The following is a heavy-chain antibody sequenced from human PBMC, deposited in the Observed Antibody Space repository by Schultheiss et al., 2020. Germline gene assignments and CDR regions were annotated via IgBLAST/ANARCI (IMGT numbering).Heavy chain of an antibody. CDR3: ARELDIVVVPAAIRAFDI. CDR2: INPSGGST. D-gene: IGHD2-2*03. CDR1: GYTFTGYY. J-gene: IGHJ3*02. Sequence: GGSLRLSCKASGYTFTGYYMHWVRQAPGQGLEWMGIINPSGGSTSYAQKFQGRVTMTRDTSISTAYMELSRLRSDDTAVYYCARELDIVVVPAAIRAFDIWGQGTMVTVSS. V-gene: IGHV1-46*01.